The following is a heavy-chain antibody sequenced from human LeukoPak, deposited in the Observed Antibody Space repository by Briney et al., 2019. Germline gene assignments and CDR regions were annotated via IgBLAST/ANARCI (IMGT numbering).Heavy chain of an antibody. J-gene: IGHJ4*02. CDR2: INHSGST. D-gene: IGHD6-13*01. CDR1: GGSISSYY. V-gene: IGHV4-34*01. CDR3: ARAGIAAAGFDY. Sequence: PSETLSLTYTVSGGSISSYYWSWIRQPPGKGLEWIGEINHSGSTNYNPSLKSRVTISVDTSKNQFSLKLSSVTAADTAVYYCARAGIAAAGFDYWGQGTLVTVSS.